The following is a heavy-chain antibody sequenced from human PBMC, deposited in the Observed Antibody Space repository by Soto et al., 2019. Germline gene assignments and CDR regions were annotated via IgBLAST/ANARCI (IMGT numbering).Heavy chain of an antibody. Sequence: PGGSLRLSCAASGFTFSSYAMSWFRQAPGKGLEWVSAISGSGGSTYYADSVKGRFTISRDNSKNTLYLQMNSLRAEDTAVYYCAKVKDFWSGKTGAFDIWGQGTMVTVSS. CDR2: ISGSGGST. V-gene: IGHV3-23*01. CDR1: GFTFSSYA. CDR3: AKVKDFWSGKTGAFDI. D-gene: IGHD3-3*01. J-gene: IGHJ3*02.